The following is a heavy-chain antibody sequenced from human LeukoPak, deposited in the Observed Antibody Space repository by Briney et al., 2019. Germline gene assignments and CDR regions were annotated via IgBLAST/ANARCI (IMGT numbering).Heavy chain of an antibody. Sequence: ASVKVSCKASGYTFTGYYMHWARQAPGQGLEWMGRINPNSGGTNYAQKFQGRVTMTRDTSISTAYMELSRLRSDDTAVYYCARGGEYYYDSSGYSFDYWGQGTLVTVSS. CDR3: ARGGEYYYDSSGYSFDY. J-gene: IGHJ4*02. D-gene: IGHD3-22*01. CDR2: INPNSGGT. V-gene: IGHV1-2*06. CDR1: GYTFTGYY.